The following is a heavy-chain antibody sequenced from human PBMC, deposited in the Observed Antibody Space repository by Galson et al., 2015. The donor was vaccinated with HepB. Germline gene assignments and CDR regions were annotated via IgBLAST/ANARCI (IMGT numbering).Heavy chain of an antibody. CDR1: GFTFSSYW. CDR3: ARGFRGGYYGSGSYFDY. CDR2: INSDGSST. D-gene: IGHD3-10*01. Sequence: SLRLSCAASGFTFSSYWMHWVRQAPGKGLVWVSRINSDGSSTSYADSVKGRFTISRDNAKNTLYLQMNSLRAEDTAVYYCARGFRGGYYGSGSYFDYWGQGTLVTVSS. V-gene: IGHV3-74*01. J-gene: IGHJ4*02.